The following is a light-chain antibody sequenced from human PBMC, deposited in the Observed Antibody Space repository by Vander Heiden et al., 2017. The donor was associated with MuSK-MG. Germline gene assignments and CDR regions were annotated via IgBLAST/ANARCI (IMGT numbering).Light chain of an antibody. CDR2: EGN. J-gene: IGLJ1*01. V-gene: IGLV2-23*01. Sequence: QSALTQPASVSGSPGKSITISCSGTNSDVGRYNLVSWYQQHPGKAPNLIIYEGNKRPSGISNRFSASKSGNTASLTISGVQAEDEADYYCCSYGGTNSYVFGTGTKVTVL. CDR1: NSDVGRYNL. CDR3: CSYGGTNSYV.